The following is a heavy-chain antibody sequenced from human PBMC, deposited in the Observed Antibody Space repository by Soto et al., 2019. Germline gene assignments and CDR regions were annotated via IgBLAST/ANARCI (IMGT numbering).Heavy chain of an antibody. D-gene: IGHD5-18*01. CDR2: ISWDSSNI. J-gene: IGHJ4*02. V-gene: IGHV3-9*01. CDR3: AKGGSYTA. Sequence: EVQLVESGGGLVQPGRSPRLSCAASGFTFDDYAMYWVRQAPGKGLEWVSGISWDSSNIGYADSVKGRFTISRDNAKNFLYLQMNSLRAEDTAFYYCAKGGSYTAWGQGTLVTVSS. CDR1: GFTFDDYA.